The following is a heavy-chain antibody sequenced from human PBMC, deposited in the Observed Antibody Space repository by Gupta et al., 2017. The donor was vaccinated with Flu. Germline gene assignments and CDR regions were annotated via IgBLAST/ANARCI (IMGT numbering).Heavy chain of an antibody. CDR2: ISYDGSNK. V-gene: IGHV3-30*03. J-gene: IGHJ4*02. CDR3: AREWSHYFDY. CDR1: GFTFSSYG. Sequence: QVQLVASGGGVVQPGRSLRLSCAASGFTFSSYGMHWVRQAPGKGLEWVAVISYDGSNKYYADSVKGRFTISRDNSKNTLYLQMNSLRAEDTGVYDGAREWSHYFDYGCQGTLVTVSS. D-gene: IGHD2-15*01.